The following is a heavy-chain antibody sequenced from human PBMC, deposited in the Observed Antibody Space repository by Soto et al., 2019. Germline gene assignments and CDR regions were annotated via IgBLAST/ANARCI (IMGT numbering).Heavy chain of an antibody. V-gene: IGHV3-23*01. D-gene: IGHD3-10*01. CDR2: ISGSGGST. CDR1: GFTFSSYA. Sequence: EVQLLESGGGLVQPGGSLRLSCAASGFTFSSYAMSWVRQAPGKGLEWVSAISGSGGSTYYADSVKGRFTISRDNSKNTLYLQMNSLRAEETAVYYCAEEPGGGYGKDVWGQGTTVTVSS. CDR3: AEEPGGGYGKDV. J-gene: IGHJ6*02.